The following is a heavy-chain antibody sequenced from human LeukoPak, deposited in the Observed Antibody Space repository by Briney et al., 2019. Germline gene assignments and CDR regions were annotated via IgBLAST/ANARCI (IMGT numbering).Heavy chain of an antibody. V-gene: IGHV4-59*11. CDR1: GGSISSHY. J-gene: IGHJ4*02. D-gene: IGHD3-10*01. CDR3: ARADYYGSRVYFDY. Sequence: PSETLSPTCTVSGGSISSHYWSWIRKPPGKGLECIGYIYYSGSTNYNPSLKSRVTISVDTSKNQFSLKLSSVTAADTAAYYCARADYYGSRVYFDYWGQGTLVTVSS. CDR2: IYYSGST.